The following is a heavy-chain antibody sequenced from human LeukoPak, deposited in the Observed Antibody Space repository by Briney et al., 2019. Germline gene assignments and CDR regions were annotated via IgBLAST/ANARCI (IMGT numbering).Heavy chain of an antibody. CDR2: IRSKANSYAT. J-gene: IGHJ3*02. D-gene: IGHD1-26*01. V-gene: IGHV3-73*01. CDR1: GFTFSGSA. CDR3: TYSGSYFGTNDAFDI. Sequence: GGSLRLSCAASGFTFSGSAMHWVRQASGKGLEWVGRIRSKANSYATAYAASVKGRFTISRDDSKNTAYLQMNSLKTEDTAVYYCTYSGSYFGTNDAFDIWGQGTMVTVSS.